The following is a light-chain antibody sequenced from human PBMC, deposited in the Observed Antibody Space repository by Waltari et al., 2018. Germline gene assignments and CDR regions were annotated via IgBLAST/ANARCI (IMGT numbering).Light chain of an antibody. V-gene: IGKV1D-8*01. Sequence: VTWMPQSPSLLSASSGPTCPTSWRMSQVISRYLAWYQQKPGKAPELLIYAASTLQSGVPSRFSGSGSGTDFTLTISCLQSEDCATYYCQQYYRFPPTCGQGTKVEIK. CDR2: AAS. CDR3: QQYYRFPPT. CDR1: QVISRY. J-gene: IGKJ1*01.